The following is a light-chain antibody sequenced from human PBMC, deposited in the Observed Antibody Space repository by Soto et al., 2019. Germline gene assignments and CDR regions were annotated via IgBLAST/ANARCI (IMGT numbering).Light chain of an antibody. CDR1: QSVSDN. CDR3: QQYNNRPPWT. J-gene: IGKJ1*01. V-gene: IGKV3-15*01. CDR2: GAS. Sequence: EIVMTQSPATLSVSPGERATLSCRASQSVSDNLAWYQQKPGQAPRLLISGASTRATGIPARFSGSGSGTEFTLTISSLQSEDFAVYYCQQYNNRPPWTFGQGTKVEIK.